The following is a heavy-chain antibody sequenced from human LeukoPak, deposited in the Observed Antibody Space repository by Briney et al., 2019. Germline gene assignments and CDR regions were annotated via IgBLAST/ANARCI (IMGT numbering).Heavy chain of an antibody. Sequence: PWGSLRLSCAASGFTFSSYGMHWVRQAPGKGLEWVAVIWYDGSNKYYADSVKGRFTISRDNSKNTLYLQMNSLRAEDTAVYYCARMEYSSGWGIDYWGQGTLVTVSS. CDR3: ARMEYSSGWGIDY. V-gene: IGHV3-33*01. J-gene: IGHJ4*02. CDR1: GFTFSSYG. D-gene: IGHD6-19*01. CDR2: IWYDGSNK.